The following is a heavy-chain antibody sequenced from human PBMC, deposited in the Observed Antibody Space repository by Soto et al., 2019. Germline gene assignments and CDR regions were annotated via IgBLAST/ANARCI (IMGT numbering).Heavy chain of an antibody. Sequence: GGSLRLSCAASGFTFSSYGMHWVRQAPGKGLEWVAVIWYDGSNKYYADSVKGRFTISRDNSKNTLYLQMNSLRAEDTAVYYCARDPPGYSSGWFHFDYWGQGTLVTVSS. CDR2: IWYDGSNK. CDR1: GFTFSSYG. V-gene: IGHV3-33*01. CDR3: ARDPPGYSSGWFHFDY. J-gene: IGHJ4*02. D-gene: IGHD6-19*01.